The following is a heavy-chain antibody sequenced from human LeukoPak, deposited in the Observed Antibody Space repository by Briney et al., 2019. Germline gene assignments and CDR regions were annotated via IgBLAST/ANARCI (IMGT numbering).Heavy chain of an antibody. D-gene: IGHD3-10*01. J-gene: IGHJ4*02. CDR3: AKGLLWFGELLK. V-gene: IGHV3-23*01. CDR1: GFTFSSYA. Sequence: PGRSLRLSCAASGFTFSSYAMSWVRQAPGKGLEWVSAISGSGGSTYYADSVKGRFTISRDNSKNTLYLQMNSLRAEDTAVYYCAKGLLWFGELLKWGQGTLVTVSS. CDR2: ISGSGGST.